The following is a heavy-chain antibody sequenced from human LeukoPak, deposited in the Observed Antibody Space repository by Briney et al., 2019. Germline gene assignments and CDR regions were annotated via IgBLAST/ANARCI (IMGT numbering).Heavy chain of an antibody. CDR3: AKDYNNDFWSGYSYFDY. D-gene: IGHD3-3*01. J-gene: IGHJ4*02. CDR2: ISGSGGST. V-gene: IGHV3-23*01. CDR1: GFTFSSYA. Sequence: GGSLRLSCAASGFTFSSYAMSWVRQAPGKGLEWVSAISGSGGSTYYADSVKGRFTISRDNSKNTLYLQMNSLRAEDTAVYYCAKDYNNDFWSGYSYFDYWGQGTLVTVSS.